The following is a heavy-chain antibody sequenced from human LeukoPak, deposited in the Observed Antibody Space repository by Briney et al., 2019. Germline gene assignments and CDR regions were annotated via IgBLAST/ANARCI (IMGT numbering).Heavy chain of an antibody. CDR1: GFTFSSYG. D-gene: IGHD2-15*01. V-gene: IGHV3-33*01. CDR3: ARVDCSGGSCYSDY. Sequence: GRSLRLSCVASGFTFSSYGMHWVRQAPGKGLEWVAVIWYDGSNKYYADSVKGRFTISRDNSKNTLYLQMNSLRAEDTAVYYCARVDCSGGSCYSDYWGQGTLVTVSS. J-gene: IGHJ4*02. CDR2: IWYDGSNK.